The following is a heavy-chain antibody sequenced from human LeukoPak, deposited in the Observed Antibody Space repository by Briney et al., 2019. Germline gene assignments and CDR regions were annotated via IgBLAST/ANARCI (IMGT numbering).Heavy chain of an antibody. CDR3: AREGGRVVPAAIDY. CDR1: GGSISSGDYY. V-gene: IGHV4-30-4*01. CDR2: IYYSGST. Sequence: SETLSLTCTVSGGSISSGDYYWSWIRQPPGKGLEWIGYIYYSGSTYYNPSLKSRVTISVDKSKNQFSLKLSSVTAADTAVYYCAREGGRVVPAAIDYWGQGTLVTVSS. D-gene: IGHD2-2*01. J-gene: IGHJ4*02.